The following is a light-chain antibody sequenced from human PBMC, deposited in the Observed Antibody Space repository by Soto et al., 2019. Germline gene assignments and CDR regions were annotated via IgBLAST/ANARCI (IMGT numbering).Light chain of an antibody. CDR1: ESVSHY. Sequence: EIVMTQSPDTLSVSPGDTATLSCRASESVSHYLAWYQQKPGQPPGLLIYHASIRATGIPARFSGSGSGTEFTLTISSLLSEDFAVYYCQEYDNRPPWTFGQGTRVEIK. J-gene: IGKJ1*01. CDR2: HAS. CDR3: QEYDNRPPWT. V-gene: IGKV3-15*01.